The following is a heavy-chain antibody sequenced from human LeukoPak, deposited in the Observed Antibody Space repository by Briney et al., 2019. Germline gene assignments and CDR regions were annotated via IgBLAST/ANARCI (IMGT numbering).Heavy chain of an antibody. J-gene: IGHJ3*02. CDR3: ARDRLLEYYYDSSGYGAFDI. Sequence: ASVKVSCKASGYTFTGYYMHWVRQAPGQGLEWMGWINPNSGGTNYAQKFQGRVTMTRDTSISTAYMELSRLRSDDTAVYYCARDRLLEYYYDSSGYGAFDIWGQGTMVTVSS. CDR2: INPNSGGT. V-gene: IGHV1-2*02. D-gene: IGHD3-22*01. CDR1: GYTFTGYY.